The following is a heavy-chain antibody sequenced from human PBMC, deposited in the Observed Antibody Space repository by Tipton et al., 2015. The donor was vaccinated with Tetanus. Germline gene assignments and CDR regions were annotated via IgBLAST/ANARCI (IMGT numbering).Heavy chain of an antibody. D-gene: IGHD3-22*01. CDR2: ISAYNGKT. CDR1: GYNFVNFG. CDR3: ARDRHSYESSGYYLFDN. J-gene: IGHJ4*02. V-gene: IGHV1-18*01. Sequence: QLVQSGAEVKEPGASVKVSCKASGYNFVNFGISWVRQAPGQGLEWMGWISAYNGKTKYAQRLQGRVTMTTDRSASTAYMDLRRLRSDDTAVYYCARDRHSYESSGYYLFDNWGQGTLVTVSA.